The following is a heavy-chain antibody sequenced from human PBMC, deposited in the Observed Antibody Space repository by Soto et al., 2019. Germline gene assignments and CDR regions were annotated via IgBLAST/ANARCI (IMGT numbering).Heavy chain of an antibody. V-gene: IGHV3-72*01. CDR2: SKNKADSYTT. CDR1: GFTFSDHY. Sequence: EVQLVESGGGLVQPGGSLRLYCAASGFTFSDHYMDWVRQAPGKGLEWAGRSKNKADSYTTEYAASVKGRFTISRDGSKNSLFLQMNSLKTEDTTVYYCTVWGSGNDFGAAWGQGILVTVSS. J-gene: IGHJ4*02. CDR3: TVWGSGNDFGAA. D-gene: IGHD3-10*01.